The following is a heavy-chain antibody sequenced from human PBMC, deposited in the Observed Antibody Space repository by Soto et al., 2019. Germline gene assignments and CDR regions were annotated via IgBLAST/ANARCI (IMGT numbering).Heavy chain of an antibody. J-gene: IGHJ3*02. CDR1: GFTFSRYW. D-gene: IGHD5-18*01. CDR3: ARGYTPMITGMDSFDI. V-gene: IGHV3-7*01. CDR2: IKQDGTEK. Sequence: VGSLRLSCAASGFTFSRYWMNWVRQARGKGLEWVANIKQDGTEKNYVDSVKGRFTISRDNAKNSLYLQMDSLRAEDTAVYFCARGYTPMITGMDSFDIWGQGTLVTVSS.